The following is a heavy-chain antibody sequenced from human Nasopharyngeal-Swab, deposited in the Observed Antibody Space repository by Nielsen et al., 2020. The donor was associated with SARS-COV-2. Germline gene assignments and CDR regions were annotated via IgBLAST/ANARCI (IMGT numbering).Heavy chain of an antibody. CDR2: IYPGDSDT. CDR1: GYSFTSYW. D-gene: IGHD3-22*01. CDR3: ARRGSYYDSSGYYWVFDY. V-gene: IGHV5-51*01. J-gene: IGHJ4*02. Sequence: GESLKISCQGSGYSFTSYWIAWVRQMPGKGLEWMGIIYPGDSDTRYSPSFQGQVTISADKSISTAYLQWSSLKASDTAMYYCARRGSYYDSSGYYWVFDYWGQGTLVTVSS.